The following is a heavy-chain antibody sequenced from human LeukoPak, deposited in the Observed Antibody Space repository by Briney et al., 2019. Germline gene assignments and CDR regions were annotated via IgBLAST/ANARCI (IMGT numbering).Heavy chain of an antibody. D-gene: IGHD3-9*01. J-gene: IGHJ4*02. V-gene: IGHV3-73*01. Sequence: GGSLRLSCAASGFTFSGSAMSWVRQASGKGLEWVGRIRSKANSYATAYAASVKGRFTISRDDSKNTAYLQMNSLKTEDTAVYYCTMYYDILTGYSTYYFDYWGQGTLVTVSS. CDR1: GFTFSGSA. CDR3: TMYYDILTGYSTYYFDY. CDR2: IRSKANSYAT.